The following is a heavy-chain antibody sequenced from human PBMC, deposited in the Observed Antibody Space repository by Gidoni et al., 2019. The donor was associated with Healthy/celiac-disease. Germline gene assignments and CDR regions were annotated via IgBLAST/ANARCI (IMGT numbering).Heavy chain of an antibody. CDR2: INPSGGST. CDR1: GYTFTSYY. CDR3: ARGGPYCTKGVCYEPYYYYGMDV. D-gene: IGHD2-8*01. V-gene: IGHV1-46*03. J-gene: IGHJ6*02. Sequence: QVQLVQSGAEVKKPGASVKVSCKASGYTFTSYYMHWVRQAPGQGLEWMGIINPSGGSTSYAQKFQGRVTMTRDTSTSTVYMELSSLRSEDTAVYYCARGGPYCTKGVCYEPYYYYGMDVWGQGTTVTVSS.